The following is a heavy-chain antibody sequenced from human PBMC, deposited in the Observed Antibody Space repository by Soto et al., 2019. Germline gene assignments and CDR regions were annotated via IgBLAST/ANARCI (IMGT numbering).Heavy chain of an antibody. D-gene: IGHD6-6*01. CDR2: IVPLFGTT. J-gene: IGHJ3*02. CDR3: ARDGDVTSTRPSGAFDI. V-gene: IGHV1-69*01. CDR1: GGTFSSYT. Sequence: QVQLVQSGAEVKKPGSSVKVSCKASGGTFSSYTFSWVRQAPGQGLEWMGGIVPLFGTTNDEKIFQGRVTISADESTSTVYMELSSLRSEDSAMYYCARDGDVTSTRPSGAFDIWGQGTVITVSS.